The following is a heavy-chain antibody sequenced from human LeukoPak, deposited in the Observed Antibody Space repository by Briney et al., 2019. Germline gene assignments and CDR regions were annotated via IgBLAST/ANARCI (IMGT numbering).Heavy chain of an antibody. CDR3: ARDPYSGNYGNYYYYYMDV. CDR1: GFTFSSYN. CDR2: ITSSGAYI. Sequence: GGSLRLSCADSGFTFSSYNMNWVRQAPGKALEWVSSITSSGAYIFYADSVKGRFTISRDNAKDSLYLQMNSLGPEDTAVYYCARDPYSGNYGNYYYYYMDVWGKGTTVTISS. J-gene: IGHJ6*03. V-gene: IGHV3-21*01. D-gene: IGHD1-26*01.